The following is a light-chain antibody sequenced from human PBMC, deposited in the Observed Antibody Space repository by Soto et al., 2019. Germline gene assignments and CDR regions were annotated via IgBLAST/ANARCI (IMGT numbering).Light chain of an antibody. CDR2: GAS. CDR1: QSVSSSY. CDR3: QQRTNWPIT. V-gene: IGKV3D-20*02. Sequence: EIVLTQSPGTLSLSPGERATLSCRASQSVSSSYLAWYQQKPGQAPRLLIYGASSRATGIPDRFSGSGSGTDFTLTINRLEPEDFAVYYCQQRTNWPITFGQGTRLESK. J-gene: IGKJ5*01.